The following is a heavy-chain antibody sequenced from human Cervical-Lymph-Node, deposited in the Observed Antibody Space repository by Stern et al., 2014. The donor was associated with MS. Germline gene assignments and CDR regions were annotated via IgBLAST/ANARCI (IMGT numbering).Heavy chain of an antibody. J-gene: IGHJ5*01. CDR3: ARKGAIVPAAIENWFDS. CDR1: GGSISSGGYF. CDR2: IYHSGSP. V-gene: IGHV4-31*03. Sequence: QVQLQESGPGLVKPSQTLSLTCTVSGGSISSGGYFWSWIRQHPGKGLEWIGFIYHSGSPYFNPSLKSRVPISVDTSKIQFSLNLSSVTAADTAVYYCARKGAIVPAAIENWFDSWGQGTLVTVSS. D-gene: IGHD2-2*01.